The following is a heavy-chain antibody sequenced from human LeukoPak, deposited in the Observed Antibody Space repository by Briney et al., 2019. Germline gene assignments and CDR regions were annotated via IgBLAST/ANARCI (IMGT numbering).Heavy chain of an antibody. J-gene: IGHJ4*02. CDR1: GGSISSYY. D-gene: IGHD3-10*01. Sequence: SETLSLTCTVSGGSISSYYWSWIRQPPGKGLEWIGYIYYSGSTNYNPSLKSRVTIPVDTSKNQFSLKLSSVTAADTAVYYCARVHYYGSGSYSYFDYWGQGTLVTVSS. CDR3: ARVHYYGSGSYSYFDY. V-gene: IGHV4-59*01. CDR2: IYYSGST.